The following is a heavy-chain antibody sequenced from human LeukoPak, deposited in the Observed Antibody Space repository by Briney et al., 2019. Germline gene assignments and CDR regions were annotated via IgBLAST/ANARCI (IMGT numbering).Heavy chain of an antibody. V-gene: IGHV3-9*03. CDR1: GFTFDEYA. CDR2: ITWNSGNI. Sequence: GGSLRLSCAATGFTFDEYAMHLVRQAPGKGLEWVSGITWNSGNIGYADSVKGRFTISRDNVKKSLYLQMNSLRDEDMALYYCVKDRGKYSTSSGLDYWGQGILVTVSS. D-gene: IGHD6-6*01. J-gene: IGHJ4*02. CDR3: VKDRGKYSTSSGLDY.